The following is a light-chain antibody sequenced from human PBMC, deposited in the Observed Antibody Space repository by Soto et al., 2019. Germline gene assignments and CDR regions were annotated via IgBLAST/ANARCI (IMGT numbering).Light chain of an antibody. CDR2: DVS. Sequence: QSALTQPASVSGSPGQSITISCTGTSSDVGGYNYVSWYQQHPGKAPKLVIFDVSDRPSGVSNRFSGSKSGNTASLTISGLQAEDEAEYYCRSYTSSSTRVFGTGTKLTVL. CDR1: SSDVGGYNY. CDR3: RSYTSSSTRV. J-gene: IGLJ1*01. V-gene: IGLV2-14*01.